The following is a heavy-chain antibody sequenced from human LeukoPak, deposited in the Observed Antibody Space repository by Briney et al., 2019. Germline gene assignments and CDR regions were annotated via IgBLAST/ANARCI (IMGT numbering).Heavy chain of an antibody. V-gene: IGHV4-39*07. D-gene: IGHD5-12*01. CDR3: AREIVATITATWFDP. Sequence: PSETLSLTCTVSGGSISSSSYYWGWIRQPPGKGLEWIGSIYYSGSTYYNPPVQSRVTISVDTSTNQFSLKLSSVTAADTAVYYCAREIVATITATWFDPWGQGTLVTVSS. J-gene: IGHJ5*02. CDR2: IYYSGST. CDR1: GGSISSSSYY.